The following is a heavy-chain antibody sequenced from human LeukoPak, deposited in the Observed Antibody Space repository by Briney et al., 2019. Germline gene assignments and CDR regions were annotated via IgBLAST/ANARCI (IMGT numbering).Heavy chain of an antibody. CDR1: GYTFTGYY. J-gene: IGHJ4*02. CDR2: INPNSGGT. Sequence: ASVKVSCKADGYTFTGYYMHWVRQAPGQGLEWMGWINPNSGGTNYAQKFQGRVPMTRDTSSSTAYMELNRLRSDDTAVYYCARDSGQWELLSTGDYWGQGTLVTVSS. D-gene: IGHD1-26*01. V-gene: IGHV1-2*02. CDR3: ARDSGQWELLSTGDY.